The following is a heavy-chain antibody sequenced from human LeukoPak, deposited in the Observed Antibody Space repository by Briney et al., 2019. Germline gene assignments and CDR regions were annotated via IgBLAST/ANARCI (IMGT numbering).Heavy chain of an antibody. J-gene: IGHJ4*02. Sequence: GGSLRLSCAASGFTFSSYEMNWVRQAPGKGLEWVGRVKSKSDGGTIDYGVPVKGRFTISRDDSKNMLYLQMNSLQTEDTAVYYCTTDRGIAVRPLFDYWGQGTLVTVSS. CDR3: TTDRGIAVRPLFDY. CDR2: VKSKSDGGTI. D-gene: IGHD6-19*01. CDR1: GFTFSSYE. V-gene: IGHV3-15*01.